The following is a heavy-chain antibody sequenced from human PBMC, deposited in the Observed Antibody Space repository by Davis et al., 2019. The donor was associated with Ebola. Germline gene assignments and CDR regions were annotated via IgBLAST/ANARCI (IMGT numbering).Heavy chain of an antibody. J-gene: IGHJ4*02. CDR1: GGSISSGDYY. D-gene: IGHD4-17*01. CDR2: IYYSGST. Sequence: LRLSCTVSGGSISSGDYYWSWIRQPPGKGLEWIGYIYYSGSTYYNPSLKSRVTISVDTSKNQFSLKLSSVTAADTAVYYCAGDYGDYGGFDYWGQGTLVTVSS. CDR3: AGDYGDYGGFDY. V-gene: IGHV4-30-4*01.